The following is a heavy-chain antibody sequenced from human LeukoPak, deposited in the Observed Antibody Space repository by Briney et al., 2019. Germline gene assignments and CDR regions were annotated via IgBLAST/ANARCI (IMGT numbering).Heavy chain of an antibody. D-gene: IGHD3-10*02. J-gene: IGHJ6*03. CDR1: GGSISSYY. V-gene: IGHV4-59*01. CDR2: IYYSGST. Sequence: SESLSLTCTVAGGSISSYYSSWVRQPPGEGLEWVGYIYYSGSTNYNPSLKSRVTISVDTSKNQFSLKLSSVTAADTAVYYCAREGPILCSYYMYVWGKGTTVTVSS. CDR3: AREGPILCSYYMYV.